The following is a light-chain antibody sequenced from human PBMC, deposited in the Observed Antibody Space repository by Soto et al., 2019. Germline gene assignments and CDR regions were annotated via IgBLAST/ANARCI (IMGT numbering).Light chain of an antibody. V-gene: IGKV1-5*03. CDR1: QSISNW. CDR3: QQYDSFPRT. J-gene: IGKJ1*01. CDR2: KAS. Sequence: DIQMTQSPSTLSASVGDRVTITCRASQSISNWLAWYQQKPGKAPKLLIYKASSLQSGVPSRFSGSGSGTEFTLSISSLQTDDFATYSCQQYDSFPRTFGQGTTVEIK.